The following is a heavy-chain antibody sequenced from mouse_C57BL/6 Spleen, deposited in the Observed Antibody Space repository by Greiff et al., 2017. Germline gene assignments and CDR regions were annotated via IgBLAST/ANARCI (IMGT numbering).Heavy chain of an antibody. CDR3: ARGGGTAQASFAY. Sequence: VQLQQSGPELVKPGASVKIPCKASGYTFTDYNMDWVKQSHGKSLEWIGDINPNNGGTIYNQKFKGKATLTVDKSSSTAYMELRSLTSEDTAVYYCARGGGTAQASFAYWGQGTLVTVSA. CDR1: GYTFTDYN. CDR2: INPNNGGT. V-gene: IGHV1-18*01. J-gene: IGHJ3*01. D-gene: IGHD3-2*02.